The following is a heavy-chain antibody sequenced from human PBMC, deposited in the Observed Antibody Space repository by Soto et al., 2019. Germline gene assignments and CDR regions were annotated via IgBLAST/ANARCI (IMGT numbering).Heavy chain of an antibody. CDR1: GFNFRSYA. D-gene: IGHD2-2*01. Sequence: QVQLVESGGGVVQPGRSLTLACATSGFNFRSYAVHWVRQAPGKGREWVAVIWYDGTTKYYGESVKGRFSSSRDNSNNTVYLRMNSLRGEDTAVYYCERDPYCSSTRCRNWFDSWGQGTLVSVST. V-gene: IGHV3-33*01. J-gene: IGHJ5*01. CDR3: ERDPYCSSTRCRNWFDS. CDR2: IWYDGTTK.